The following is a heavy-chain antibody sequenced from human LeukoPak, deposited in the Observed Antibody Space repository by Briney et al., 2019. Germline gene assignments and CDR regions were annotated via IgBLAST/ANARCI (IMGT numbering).Heavy chain of an antibody. V-gene: IGHV1-2*02. Sequence: GASVKVSCKASGYIFTGYYIHWVRQAPGQGLEWMAWINPNSGGTNYAQKFQGRVTMTRDTSISTAYMELSRLRSDDTAVYYCARALSSGWYDPQDYWGQGTLVTVSS. CDR1: GYIFTGYY. CDR3: ARALSSGWYDPQDY. CDR2: INPNSGGT. D-gene: IGHD6-19*01. J-gene: IGHJ4*02.